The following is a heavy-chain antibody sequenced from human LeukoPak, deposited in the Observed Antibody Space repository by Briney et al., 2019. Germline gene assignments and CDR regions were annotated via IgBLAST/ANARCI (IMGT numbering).Heavy chain of an antibody. J-gene: IGHJ4*02. CDR1: GYTFDNYW. D-gene: IGHD2-8*01. V-gene: IGHV5-51*01. CDR2: IYPGDSNA. CDR3: ATQYAQFYDF. Sequence: GESLKISCKASGYTFDNYWISWVRLMPGKGLEWMGIIYPGDSNARYNPSFQSHVTMSVDRSIDTAYLQWSSLQASDTATYYCATQYAQFYDFWGQGTLVTISS.